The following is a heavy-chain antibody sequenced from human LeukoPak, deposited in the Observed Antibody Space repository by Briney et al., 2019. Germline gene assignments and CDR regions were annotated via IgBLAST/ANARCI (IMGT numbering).Heavy chain of an antibody. V-gene: IGHV3-21*01. CDR1: GFTFSSYS. CDR2: ISSSSSYI. D-gene: IGHD4-17*01. Sequence: GGSLRLSCAASGFTFSSYSMNWVRQAPGKGLEWVSSISSSSSYIYYADSVKGRFTISRDKAKNSLYLQMNSLRAEDTAVYYCASHKDDYGDYHAFDIWGQGTMVTVSS. CDR3: ASHKDDYGDYHAFDI. J-gene: IGHJ3*02.